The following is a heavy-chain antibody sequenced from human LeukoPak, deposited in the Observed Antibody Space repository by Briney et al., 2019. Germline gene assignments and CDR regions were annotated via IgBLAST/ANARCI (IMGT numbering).Heavy chain of an antibody. Sequence: GGSLRLSCAASGFTVSSNYMSWVRQAPGKGLEWVSIIYSGGNTYYADSVEGRFTISRDNSKNTVYLQMNSLRVEDTAVYYCARDRGYCSSDSCYPTRFDYWGQETLVTVSS. CDR3: ARDRGYCSSDSCYPTRFDY. CDR2: IYSGGNT. D-gene: IGHD2-15*01. J-gene: IGHJ4*02. V-gene: IGHV3-53*01. CDR1: GFTVSSNY.